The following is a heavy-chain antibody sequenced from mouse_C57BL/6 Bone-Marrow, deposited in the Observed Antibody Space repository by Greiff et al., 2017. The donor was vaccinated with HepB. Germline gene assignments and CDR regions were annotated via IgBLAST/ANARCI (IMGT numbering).Heavy chain of an antibody. J-gene: IGHJ1*03. V-gene: IGHV10-1*01. CDR2: IRSKSNNYAT. Sequence: EVQLVESGGGLVQPKGSLKLSCAASGFSFNTYAMNWVRQAPGKGLEWVARIRSKSNNYATYYADSVKDRFTISRDDSESMLYLQMNNLKTEDTAMYYCVSLYYYGSREYFDVWGTGTTVTVSS. CDR1: GFSFNTYA. D-gene: IGHD1-1*01. CDR3: VSLYYYGSREYFDV.